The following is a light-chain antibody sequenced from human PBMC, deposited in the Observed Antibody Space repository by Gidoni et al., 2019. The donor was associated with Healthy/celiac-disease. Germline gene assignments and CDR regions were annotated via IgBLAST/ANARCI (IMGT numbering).Light chain of an antibody. CDR1: QSVSSSY. J-gene: IGKJ4*01. V-gene: IGKV3-20*01. Sequence: EIVLTQSPGTLSFSPGERATLSCRASQSVSSSYLAWYQQKPGQAPRLLIYGASSRATGIPDRFSGSGSGTDFTLTISRLEPEDFAVYYCQQYGSSPLTFXGXTKVEIK. CDR2: GAS. CDR3: QQYGSSPLT.